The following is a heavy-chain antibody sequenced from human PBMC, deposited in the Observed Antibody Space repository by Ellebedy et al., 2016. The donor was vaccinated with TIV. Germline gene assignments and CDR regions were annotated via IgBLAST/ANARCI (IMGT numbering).Heavy chain of an antibody. Sequence: SETLSLTCSVSGSSISSYFWSWIRQPPGRGLEWIGYIHYNGKRNYSPSLKSRVTISVDPSRLQFSLKLRSVTAADTAVYYCARGEDYYDTNGHFLFDQWGRGALVTVSS. CDR3: ARGEDYYDTNGHFLFDQ. D-gene: IGHD3-22*01. J-gene: IGHJ4*02. V-gene: IGHV4-59*01. CDR2: IHYNGKR. CDR1: GSSISSYF.